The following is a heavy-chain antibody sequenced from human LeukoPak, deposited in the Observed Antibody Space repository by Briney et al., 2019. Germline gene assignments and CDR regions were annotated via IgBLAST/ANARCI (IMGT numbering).Heavy chain of an antibody. CDR3: ARESTAPRLRFLEWLSFYYYYGMDV. V-gene: IGHV1-24*01. J-gene: IGHJ6*02. CDR1: GYTLTELS. CDR2: FDPEDGET. Sequence: GASVKVSCKVSGYTLTELSMHWVRQAPGKGLEWMGGFDPEDGETIYAQKFQGRVTMTEDTSTDTAYMELSSLRAEDTAVYYCARESTAPRLRFLEWLSFYYYYGMDVWGQGTTVTVSS. D-gene: IGHD3-3*01.